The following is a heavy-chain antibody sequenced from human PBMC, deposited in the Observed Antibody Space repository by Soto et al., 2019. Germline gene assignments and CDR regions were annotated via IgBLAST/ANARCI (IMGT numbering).Heavy chain of an antibody. J-gene: IGHJ4*02. CDR1: GGSISSGDYY. CDR3: ARGSVDIVATIPNCFDY. CDR2: IYYSGST. V-gene: IGHV4-30-4*01. Sequence: SETLSLTCTVSGGSISSGDYYWSWIRQPPGKGLEWIGYIYYSGSTYYNPSLKSRVTISVDTSKNQFSLKLGSVTAADTAVYYCARGSVDIVATIPNCFDYWGQGTLVTVSS. D-gene: IGHD5-12*01.